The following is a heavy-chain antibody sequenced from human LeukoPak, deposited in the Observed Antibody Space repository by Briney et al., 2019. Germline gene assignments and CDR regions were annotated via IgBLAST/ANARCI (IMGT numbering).Heavy chain of an antibody. D-gene: IGHD2-15*01. J-gene: IGHJ4*02. CDR2: IIPILGIA. V-gene: IGHV1-69*02. CDR3: VSGGGRYYFDY. Sequence: SVKVSCKASGGTFSSYTISWVRQAPGQGLEWMGRIIPILGIANYAQKFQGRVTITADKSTSTAYMELSSLRSEDTAVYYCVSGGGRYYFDYWGQGTLVTVSS. CDR1: GGTFSSYT.